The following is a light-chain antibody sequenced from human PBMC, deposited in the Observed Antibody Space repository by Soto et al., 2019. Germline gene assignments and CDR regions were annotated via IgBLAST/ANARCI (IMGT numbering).Light chain of an antibody. Sequence: DIQMTQSPSTLSASVGDRVTITCRASRSISSWLAWYQQKPGKAPKLLIYDASSLESGVTSRFSGSGSGTEFTLTISSLQPDDFATYYCQQYNSYSLTFGQGTKVEIK. J-gene: IGKJ1*01. CDR3: QQYNSYSLT. CDR2: DAS. V-gene: IGKV1-5*01. CDR1: RSISSW.